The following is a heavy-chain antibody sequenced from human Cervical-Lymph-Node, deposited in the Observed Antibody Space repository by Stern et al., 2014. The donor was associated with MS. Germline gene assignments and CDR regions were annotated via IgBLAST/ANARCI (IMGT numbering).Heavy chain of an antibody. J-gene: IGHJ6*02. D-gene: IGHD5-12*01. Sequence: VQLVQSGAEVKKPGESLNISCKGSGYKFTSQWIRWVRQMPGKGLEWMAIISPGDAEYRYSPSFEGEVAKSADKTISAAYLQWSSLKASDTAMYYCAKYGGDSAYGGMGYGMDVWGQGTTVSVSS. CDR1: GYKFTSQW. V-gene: IGHV5-51*01. CDR3: AKYGGDSAYGGMGYGMDV. CDR2: ISPGDAEY.